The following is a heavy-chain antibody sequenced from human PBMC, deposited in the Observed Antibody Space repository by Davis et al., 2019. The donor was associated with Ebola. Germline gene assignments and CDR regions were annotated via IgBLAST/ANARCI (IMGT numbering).Heavy chain of an antibody. V-gene: IGHV4-39*01. CDR1: GGSISSYY. D-gene: IGHD3-22*01. Sequence: SETLSLTCTVSGGSISSYYWGWIRQPPGKGLEWIGSIYYSGSTYYNPSLKSRVTISVDTSKNQFSLKLSSVTAADTAVYYCARQGAYYYDSSGYGRAGAFDIWGQGTMVTVSS. CDR2: IYYSGST. J-gene: IGHJ3*02. CDR3: ARQGAYYYDSSGYGRAGAFDI.